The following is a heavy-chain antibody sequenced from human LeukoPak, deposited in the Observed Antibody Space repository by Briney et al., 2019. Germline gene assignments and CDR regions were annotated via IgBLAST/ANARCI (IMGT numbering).Heavy chain of an antibody. CDR3: ARSGVDPYDY. D-gene: IGHD5-12*01. V-gene: IGHV4-38-2*02. CDR1: GYSIRSGYY. Sequence: SETLSLTCTVSGYSIRSGYYWGWIRQPPGKGLEWIGSIYHSGSTYYNPSLKSRVTISVDTSKNQFSLKLSSVTAADTAVYYCARSGVDPYDYWGQGTLVTVSS. J-gene: IGHJ4*02. CDR2: IYHSGST.